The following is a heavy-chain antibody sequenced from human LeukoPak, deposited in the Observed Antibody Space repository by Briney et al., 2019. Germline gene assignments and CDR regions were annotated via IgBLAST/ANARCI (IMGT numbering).Heavy chain of an antibody. V-gene: IGHV3-21*01. J-gene: IGHJ4*02. Sequence: GGSLRLSCAASRFTFSSYSMNWVRQAPGKGLEWVSSISSSSSYIYYGDSVKGRFTISRDNAKNSLYLQMNSLRAEDTAVYYCARDQSSVNSGSYQYYFDYWGQGTLVTVSS. CDR2: ISSSSSYI. CDR3: ARDQSSVNSGSYQYYFDY. CDR1: RFTFSSYS. D-gene: IGHD1-26*01.